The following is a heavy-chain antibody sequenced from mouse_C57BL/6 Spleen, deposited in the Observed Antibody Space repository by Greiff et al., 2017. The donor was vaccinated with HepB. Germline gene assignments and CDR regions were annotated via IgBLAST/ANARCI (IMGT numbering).Heavy chain of an antibody. Sequence: EVKLVESGEGLVKPGGSLKLSCAASGFTFSSYAMSWVRQTPEKRLEWVAYISSGGDYIYYADTVKGRFTISRDNARNTLYLQMSSLKSEDTAMYYCTREGNYYDGSYMDYWGQGTSVTVSS. CDR3: TREGNYYDGSYMDY. CDR1: GFTFSSYA. V-gene: IGHV5-9-1*02. D-gene: IGHD1-1*01. J-gene: IGHJ4*01. CDR2: ISSGGDYI.